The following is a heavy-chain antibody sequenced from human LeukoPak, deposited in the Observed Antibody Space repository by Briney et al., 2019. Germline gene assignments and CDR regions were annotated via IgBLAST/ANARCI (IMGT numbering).Heavy chain of an antibody. J-gene: IGHJ4*02. CDR2: THGSEK. V-gene: IGHV3-7*03. Sequence: GGSLRLSCAASGFIFSNYWMSWVRQAPGEGLEWVANTHGSEKYYVDSVKGRFTISRDNAKNSLYLQMNSLRAEDTAVYYCARETPYGSLTFDYWGQGTLVTVSS. CDR1: GFIFSNYW. D-gene: IGHD3-10*01. CDR3: ARETPYGSLTFDY.